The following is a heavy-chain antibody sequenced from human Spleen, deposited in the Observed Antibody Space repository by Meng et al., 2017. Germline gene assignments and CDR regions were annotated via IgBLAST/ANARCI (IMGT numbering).Heavy chain of an antibody. CDR1: GFTFSIYW. D-gene: IGHD2/OR15-2a*01. V-gene: IGHV3-23*04. CDR2: ISGSGDNT. Sequence: EVQLVESGGGLVQPGGSLRLSCAASGFTFSIYWMHWVRQAPGKGLEWVSAISGSGDNTYYADSVKGRFTISRDNSKNTLYLQMSSLRVEDTAIYYCVPRTTFYDFWGQGTLVTVAS. CDR3: VPRTTFYDF. J-gene: IGHJ4*02.